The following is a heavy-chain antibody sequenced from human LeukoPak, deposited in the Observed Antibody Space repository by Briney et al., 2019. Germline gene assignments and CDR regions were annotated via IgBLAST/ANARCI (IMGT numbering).Heavy chain of an antibody. V-gene: IGHV3-23*01. Sequence: GGSLRLSCAASGFTFSSYAMSWVRQAPGKGLEWVSAISGSGGSTYYADSVKGRFTISRDNSKNTLYLQMNSLRAEDTAVYYCAKELAAAGTFDYHGMDVWGQGTTVTVSS. CDR3: AKELAAAGTFDYHGMDV. CDR2: ISGSGGST. CDR1: GFTFSSYA. J-gene: IGHJ6*02. D-gene: IGHD6-13*01.